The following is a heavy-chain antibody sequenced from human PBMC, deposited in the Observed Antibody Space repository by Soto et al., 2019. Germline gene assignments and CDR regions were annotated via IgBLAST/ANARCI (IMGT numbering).Heavy chain of an antibody. V-gene: IGHV1-8*01. CDR3: ARGRASGSYYLLDY. Sequence: ASVKVSCKASGNTFTGYDINWVRQATGHGLEWMGWINPNSGNIGYAQKFQGRVTMTRDTAIRTAYMEVSRLRSDDTAVYYCARGRASGSYYLLDYWGQGTLVTVSS. D-gene: IGHD3-10*01. J-gene: IGHJ4*02. CDR1: GNTFTGYD. CDR2: INPNSGNI.